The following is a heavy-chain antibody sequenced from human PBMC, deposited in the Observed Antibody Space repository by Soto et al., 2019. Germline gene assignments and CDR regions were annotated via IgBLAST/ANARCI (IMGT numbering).Heavy chain of an antibody. CDR3: ARESDYDILTGYARYGMDV. CDR2: IWYDGSNK. D-gene: IGHD3-9*01. J-gene: IGHJ6*02. V-gene: IGHV3-33*01. Sequence: GGSLRLSCAASGFTFSSYGMHWVRQAPGKGLEWVAVIWYDGSNKYYADSVKGRFTISRDNSKNTLYLQMNSLRAEDTAVYYCARESDYDILTGYARYGMDVWGQGTTVTVSS. CDR1: GFTFSSYG.